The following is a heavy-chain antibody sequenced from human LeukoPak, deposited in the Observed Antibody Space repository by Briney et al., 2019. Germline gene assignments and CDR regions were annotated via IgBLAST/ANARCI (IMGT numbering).Heavy chain of an antibody. J-gene: IGHJ4*02. CDR3: ARGLPVTDY. Sequence: PSETLSLTWAVYGGSFSGYYWSWIRQPPGKGLEWIGEINHSGSTNYNPSLKSRVTISVDTSKNQFSLKLSSVTAADTAVYYCARGLPVTDYWGQGTLVTVSS. CDR2: INHSGST. CDR1: GGSFSGYY. V-gene: IGHV4-34*01.